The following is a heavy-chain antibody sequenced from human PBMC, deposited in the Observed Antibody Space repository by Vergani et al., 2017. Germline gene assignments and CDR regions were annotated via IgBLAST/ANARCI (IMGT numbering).Heavy chain of an antibody. CDR1: GFTFSSHG. CDR2: IVGSGGRT. CDR3: AKSRGYYSTDGFDI. Sequence: VQLVESEGGVVQPGRSLTLSCVASGFTFSSHGMHWVRQAPGKGLEWVSAIVGSGGRTYYADSVKGRFTISRDNSKNTLYLQLNSLRADDTAVYYCAKSRGYYSTDGFDIWGQGTMVTVSS. D-gene: IGHD2-15*01. V-gene: IGHV3-23*04. J-gene: IGHJ3*02.